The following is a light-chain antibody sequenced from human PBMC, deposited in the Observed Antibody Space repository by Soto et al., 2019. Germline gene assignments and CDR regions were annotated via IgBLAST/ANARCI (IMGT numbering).Light chain of an antibody. Sequence: DIQMTQSPSTPSASVGERVTITCRASPSVTNWLAWYQQKPGKAPNILIYDASRLQSGIPSRFSGSGSGTEITLTTSSLHPDDVATYYCQEYTTYPYTVGQGTKLEIK. J-gene: IGKJ2*01. CDR3: QEYTTYPYT. V-gene: IGKV1-5*01. CDR2: DAS. CDR1: PSVTNW.